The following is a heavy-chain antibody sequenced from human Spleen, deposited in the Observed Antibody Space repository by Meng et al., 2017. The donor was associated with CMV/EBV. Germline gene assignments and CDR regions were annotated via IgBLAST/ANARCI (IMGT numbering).Heavy chain of an antibody. J-gene: IGHJ4*02. CDR3: ALGGVPAGTSLDY. Sequence: VSGDSISTTTYYWGCIRQPPGKGLEWIGSLYHSGTTYYNPSLKSRVTISVDTSKNQFSLKLTSVTAADTALYYCALGGVPAGTSLDYWGQGTMVTVSS. CDR1: GDSISTTTYY. D-gene: IGHD2-2*01. V-gene: IGHV4-39*07. CDR2: LYHSGTT.